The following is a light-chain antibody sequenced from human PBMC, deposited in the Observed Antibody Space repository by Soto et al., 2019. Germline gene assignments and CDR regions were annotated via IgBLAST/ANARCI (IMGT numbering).Light chain of an antibody. CDR1: QSISSTY. J-gene: IGKJ1*01. Sequence: EIVLTQSPGTLSLSPGERTTLSCRASQSISSTYFAWYQQKPGQAPRLLIYGASSRATGIPDRFSGSGSGTDFTLTISRLEPEHFAVYYCQQYGTSPQTFGQGTRVEIK. CDR3: QQYGTSPQT. V-gene: IGKV3-20*01. CDR2: GAS.